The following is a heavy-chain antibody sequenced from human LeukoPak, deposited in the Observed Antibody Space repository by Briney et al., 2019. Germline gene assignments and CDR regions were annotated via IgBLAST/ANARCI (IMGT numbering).Heavy chain of an antibody. J-gene: IGHJ4*02. Sequence: SETLSLTCTVSGGSISSSSYYWGWIRQPPGKGLEWIGSIYYSGSTYYNPSLKSRVTISEDTSKNQFSLKLSSVTAADTAVYYCASNFYYYDSSGYPPPFDYWGQGSLVTVSS. D-gene: IGHD3-22*01. CDR2: IYYSGST. V-gene: IGHV4-39*01. CDR1: GGSISSSSYY. CDR3: ASNFYYYDSSGYPPPFDY.